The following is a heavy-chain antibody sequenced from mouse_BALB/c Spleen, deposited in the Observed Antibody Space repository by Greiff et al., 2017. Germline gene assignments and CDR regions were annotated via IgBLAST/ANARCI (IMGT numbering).Heavy chain of an antibody. CDR3: ARNGYDRAWFAY. CDR1: GYTFTDYA. V-gene: IGHV1S137*01. Sequence: VQLQQSGAELVRPGVSVKISCKGSGYTFTDYAMHWVKQSHAKSLEWIGVISTYYGDASYNQKFKGKATMTVDKSSSTAYMELARLTSEDSAIYYCARNGYDRAWFAYWGQGTLVTVSA. D-gene: IGHD2-2*01. J-gene: IGHJ3*01. CDR2: ISTYYGDA.